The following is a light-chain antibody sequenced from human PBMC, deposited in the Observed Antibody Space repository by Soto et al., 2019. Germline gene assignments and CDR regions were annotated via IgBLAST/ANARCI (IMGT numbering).Light chain of an antibody. Sequence: DIQMTQSPSSLSASVGDTVTITCQASQSITTYLNWYRQKPGKAPKLLIYAASSLQSGVPSRFSGSGSETEFTLSISSLQPEDFATYFCQQIYSAPLTFGGGTRWIS. J-gene: IGKJ4*01. V-gene: IGKV1-39*01. CDR3: QQIYSAPLT. CDR2: AAS. CDR1: QSITTY.